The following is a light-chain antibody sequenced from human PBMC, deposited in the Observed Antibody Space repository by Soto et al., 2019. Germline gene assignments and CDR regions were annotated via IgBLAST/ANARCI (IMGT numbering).Light chain of an antibody. J-gene: IGKJ4*01. CDR1: QSIRSW. CDR3: QQLYTYPLT. Sequence: DIQMTQSPSTLSASVGDIVTITCRASQSIRSWLAWYQQKPGKAPKLLIYDASSLESGVPSRFSGSGSGTEFTLTITSLQPEDFAAYYCQQLYTYPLTFGGGTKVDIK. CDR2: DAS. V-gene: IGKV1-5*01.